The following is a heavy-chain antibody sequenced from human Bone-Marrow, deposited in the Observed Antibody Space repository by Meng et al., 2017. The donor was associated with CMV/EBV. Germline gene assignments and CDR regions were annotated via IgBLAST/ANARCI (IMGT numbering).Heavy chain of an antibody. V-gene: IGHV3-30*04. D-gene: IGHD2-2*01. J-gene: IGHJ5*02. CDR3: VRDRDIVGAPAPYNWFDH. CDR1: GFTFSSYA. Sequence: GESLKISCAASGFTFSSYAMHWVRQAPGKGLEWVAVISYDGSNKYYADSVKGRFTISRDNSKNTLYLQMNSLRAEDTAVYYCVRDRDIVGAPAPYNWFDHWGQGTLVTVSS. CDR2: ISYDGSNK.